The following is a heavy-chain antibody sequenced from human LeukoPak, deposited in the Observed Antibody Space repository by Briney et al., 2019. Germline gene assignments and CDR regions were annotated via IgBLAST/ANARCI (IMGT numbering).Heavy chain of an antibody. CDR1: GFTFRDYW. CDR2: VKQDGTEK. J-gene: IGHJ4*02. D-gene: IGHD6-13*01. Sequence: TGGSLRLSCEASGFTFRDYWVTWVRQAPGKGLEWVANVKQDGTEKFYVDSVKGRFTISRDNGKNSLYLQMNSLRVEDTAIYYCARAGGTSWADYWGQGTLVTVSS. V-gene: IGHV3-7*01. CDR3: ARAGGTSWADY.